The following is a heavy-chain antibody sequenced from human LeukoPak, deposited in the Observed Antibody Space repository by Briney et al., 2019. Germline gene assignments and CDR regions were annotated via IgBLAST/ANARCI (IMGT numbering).Heavy chain of an antibody. Sequence: SVKVSCKASGGTFSSYAISWVRQAPGQGLEWMGGIIPIFGTANYAQKFQSRVTITADESTSTAYMELSSLRSEDTAVYYCARQTVQLERHYYGMDVWGKGTTVTVSS. D-gene: IGHD1-1*01. V-gene: IGHV1-69*13. CDR2: IIPIFGTA. CDR3: ARQTVQLERHYYGMDV. J-gene: IGHJ6*04. CDR1: GGTFSSYA.